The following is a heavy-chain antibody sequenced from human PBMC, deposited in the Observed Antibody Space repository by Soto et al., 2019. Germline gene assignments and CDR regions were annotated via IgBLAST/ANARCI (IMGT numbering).Heavy chain of an antibody. Sequence: QVQLQESGPGLVRPSETLSLTCGVSGDSINSHYWSWIRQPPGKGLEWIGFIYYSGSTKYNPSLESRVTISVDTSKNQFPLKLSSVTTADTAVYYCARESAGSGKNNWFDPWGQGTLVTVSS. CDR3: ARESAGSGKNNWFDP. V-gene: IGHV4-59*11. J-gene: IGHJ5*02. CDR1: GDSINSHY. D-gene: IGHD3-10*01. CDR2: IYYSGST.